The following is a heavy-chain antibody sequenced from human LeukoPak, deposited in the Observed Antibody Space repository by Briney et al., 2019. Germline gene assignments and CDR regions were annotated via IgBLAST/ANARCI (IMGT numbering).Heavy chain of an antibody. Sequence: GESLNISCKGSGYSFTSYWIGWVRQMPGKGLEWMGIIYPGDSDTRYSPSFQGQVTISADKSISTAYLQWSSLKASDTTMYYCARHAKAYYDSSGFDYWGQGTLVTVSS. CDR3: ARHAKAYYDSSGFDY. CDR1: GYSFTSYW. V-gene: IGHV5-51*01. CDR2: IYPGDSDT. D-gene: IGHD3-22*01. J-gene: IGHJ4*02.